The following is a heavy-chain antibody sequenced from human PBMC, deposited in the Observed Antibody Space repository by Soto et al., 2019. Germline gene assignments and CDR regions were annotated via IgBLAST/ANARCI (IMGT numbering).Heavy chain of an antibody. Sequence: ASVKVSCKVSGYTLTELSMHWVRQAPGEGLEWMGGFDPEDGETIYAQKFQGRVTMTEDTSTDTAYMELSSLRSEDTAVYYCATDLLSYYGSGRRDFDYWGQGTLVTVSS. CDR2: FDPEDGET. CDR1: GYTLTELS. D-gene: IGHD3-10*01. J-gene: IGHJ4*02. CDR3: ATDLLSYYGSGRRDFDY. V-gene: IGHV1-24*01.